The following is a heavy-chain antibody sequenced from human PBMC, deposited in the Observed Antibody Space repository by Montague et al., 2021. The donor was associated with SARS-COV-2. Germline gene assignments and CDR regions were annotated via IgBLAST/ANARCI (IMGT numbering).Heavy chain of an antibody. V-gene: IGHV4-61*03. J-gene: IGHJ4*02. CDR3: ARVQRGYYYGLGVSAHFDY. Sequence: TNYNPSLKSRVTISVDTSKNHFTLRLSSVTAADTAVYYCARVQRGYYYGLGVSAHFDYWDQGTLVNVSS. D-gene: IGHD3-10*01. CDR2: T.